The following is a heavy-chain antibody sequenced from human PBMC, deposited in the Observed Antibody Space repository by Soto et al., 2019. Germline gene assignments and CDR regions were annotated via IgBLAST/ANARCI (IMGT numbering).Heavy chain of an antibody. D-gene: IGHD6-13*01. V-gene: IGHV4-34*01. J-gene: IGHJ4*02. CDR2: INHSGST. CDR1: GGSFSGYY. CDR3: AREEAAGKQFDY. Sequence: SETLSLTCAVYGGSFSGYYWSWIRQPPGKGLEWIGEINHSGSTNYNPSLKSRVTISVDTSKNQFSLKLSSVTAADTAVYYCAREEAAGKQFDYWGQGTLVTVSS.